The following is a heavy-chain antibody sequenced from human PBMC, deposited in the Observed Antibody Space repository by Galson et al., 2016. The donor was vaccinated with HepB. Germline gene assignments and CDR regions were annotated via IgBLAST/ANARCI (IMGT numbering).Heavy chain of an antibody. CDR3: ARTAAPHTWIDP. CDR2: ISTYAGHP. D-gene: IGHD6-13*01. J-gene: IGHJ5*02. V-gene: IGHV1-18*01. Sequence: SVKVSCKASGYTFSSYGISWVRQAPGQGLEWMGWISTYAGHPDFAQKFQGRVTLTTDTSTSTAYMELTSLRSDDTAFYYCARTAAPHTWIDPWGQGTLVTVSS. CDR1: GYTFSSYG.